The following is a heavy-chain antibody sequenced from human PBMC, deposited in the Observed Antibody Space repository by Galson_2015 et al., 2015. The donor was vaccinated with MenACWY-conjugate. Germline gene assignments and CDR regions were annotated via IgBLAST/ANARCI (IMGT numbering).Heavy chain of an antibody. V-gene: IGHV3-30*18. CDR1: GFTFRSYG. CDR2: ISYEGSIQ. J-gene: IGHJ4*02. D-gene: IGHD6-19*01. Sequence: SLRLSCAASGFTFRSYGMQWVRQAPGKGLDWVAVISYEGSIQHYGDSVKGRFTISRDKSKNTLYLQMNRLRVEDTAVYYCAKEAAQRASVALDYWGQGTLVTVSS. CDR3: AKEAAQRASVALDY.